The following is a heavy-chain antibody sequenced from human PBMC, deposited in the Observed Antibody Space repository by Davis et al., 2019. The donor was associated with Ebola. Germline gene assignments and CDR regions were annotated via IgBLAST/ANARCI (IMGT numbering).Heavy chain of an antibody. J-gene: IGHJ6*04. D-gene: IGHD3-3*01. V-gene: IGHV3-23*01. CDR2: ISGSGGTT. CDR1: GFTFGTYN. CDR3: AKSGLSFGVVKYHYGMDV. Sequence: GESLKISCAASGFTFGTYNMDWVRQAPGKGLEWVSAISGSGGTTYYAGSVKGRFTISRDNSKKTLYLQMNSLRAEDTAVYYCAKSGLSFGVVKYHYGMDVWGKGTTVTVSS.